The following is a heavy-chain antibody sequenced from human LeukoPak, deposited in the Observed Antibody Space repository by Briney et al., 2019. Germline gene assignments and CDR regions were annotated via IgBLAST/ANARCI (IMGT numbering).Heavy chain of an antibody. V-gene: IGHV4-59*01. J-gene: IGHJ5*02. Sequence: SETLSRTCAVYGGSFSGYYWSWIRQPPGKGLGWIGYIYYSGSTNYNPSLKSRVTISVDTSKNQFSLKLSSVTAADTAVYYCARGGTTPKFDPWGQGTLVTVSS. CDR1: GGSFSGYY. D-gene: IGHD1-7*01. CDR2: IYYSGST. CDR3: ARGGTTPKFDP.